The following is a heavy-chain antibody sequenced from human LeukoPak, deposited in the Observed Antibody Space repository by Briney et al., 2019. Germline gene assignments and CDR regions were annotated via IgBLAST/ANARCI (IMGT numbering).Heavy chain of an antibody. V-gene: IGHV3-30*18. J-gene: IGHJ3*02. Sequence: QSGRSLRLSCAASGFTFSYYGLHWVRQGPGKGLEWVAVISYDGSNKYYADSVKGRFTISRDNSKNTLYLQMNSLRAEDTAVYYCAKQCGGSDWFDAFDIWGQGTMVTVSS. D-gene: IGHD6-19*01. CDR2: ISYDGSNK. CDR1: GFTFSYYG. CDR3: AKQCGGSDWFDAFDI.